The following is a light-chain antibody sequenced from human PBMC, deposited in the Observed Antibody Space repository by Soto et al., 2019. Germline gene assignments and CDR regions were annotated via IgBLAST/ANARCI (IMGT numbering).Light chain of an antibody. V-gene: IGKV3-15*01. CDR2: GAS. Sequence: EKVMTQSPATLSMSPGERATLSCRASQSVSSFLARYQQKPGQAPRLLIYGASTRATGIPARFSGSGSGTEFTLTISSLQSEDFAVYYCQQYSNWPSWTFGQGTKVEVK. CDR1: QSVSSF. CDR3: QQYSNWPSWT. J-gene: IGKJ1*01.